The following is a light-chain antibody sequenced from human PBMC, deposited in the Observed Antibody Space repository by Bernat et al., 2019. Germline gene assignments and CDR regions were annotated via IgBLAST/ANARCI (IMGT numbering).Light chain of an antibody. CDR2: AVA. CDR3: SSYPRSATYV. V-gene: IGLV2-14*03. J-gene: IGLJ1*01. CDR1: SSDIGSYNY. Sequence: QSALTQPASVSGSPGQSITISCIGTSSDIGSYNYVSWYQQHPGKAPKLLIYAVANRPSGVSNRFSASKSGNTASLTISGLQAEDESDYYCSSYPRSATYVFGTGTQVTVL.